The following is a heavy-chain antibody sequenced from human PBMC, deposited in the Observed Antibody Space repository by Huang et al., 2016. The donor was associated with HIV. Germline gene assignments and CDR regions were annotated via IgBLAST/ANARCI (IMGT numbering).Heavy chain of an antibody. V-gene: IGHV1-46*01. CDR2: INPSVGST. CDR1: GYTFTSYY. CDR3: ARVRCSSTSCYGMDV. J-gene: IGHJ6*02. D-gene: IGHD2-2*01. Sequence: QVQLVQSGAEVKKPGASVKVSCKASGYTFTSYYMHWVRQAPGQGLEWMGIINPSVGSTSYAQKFQGRVTMTRDTSTSTVYMELSSLRSEDTAVYYCARVRCSSTSCYGMDVWGQGTTVTVSS.